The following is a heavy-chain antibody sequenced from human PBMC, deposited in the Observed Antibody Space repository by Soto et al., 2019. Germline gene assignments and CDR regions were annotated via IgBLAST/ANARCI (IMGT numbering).Heavy chain of an antibody. CDR2: ISTYTGRT. J-gene: IGHJ3*02. V-gene: IGHV1-18*04. CDR3: ARRVWESSDAFDI. CDR1: GYNFAPYG. Sequence: PVQVSCKASGYNFAPYGITWMRQAPGQGLECMGWISTYTGRTNYAQRLQGRVTMTTDTSTSTAYMELRSLKSDDTAVYYCARRVWESSDAFDIWGQGTMVTVSS. D-gene: IGHD3-16*01.